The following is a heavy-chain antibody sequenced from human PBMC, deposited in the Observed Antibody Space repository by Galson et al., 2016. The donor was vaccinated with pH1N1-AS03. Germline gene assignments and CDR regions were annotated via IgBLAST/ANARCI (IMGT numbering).Heavy chain of an antibody. V-gene: IGHV3-23*01. Sequence: SLRLSCAASGFTFDEHAMTWVRQAPGKGLEWVSAITASGGSTYYADSVKGRFTISRDNSKNTLYLQVSGLRVEDTAVYYCAKMPMAAGDWYFDLWGRGTLVTVSS. D-gene: IGHD2-2*01. CDR3: AKMPMAAGDWYFDL. J-gene: IGHJ2*01. CDR2: ITASGGST. CDR1: GFTFDEHA.